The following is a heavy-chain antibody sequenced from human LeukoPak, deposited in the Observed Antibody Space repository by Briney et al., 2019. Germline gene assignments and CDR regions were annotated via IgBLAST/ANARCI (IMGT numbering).Heavy chain of an antibody. D-gene: IGHD3-10*01. J-gene: IGHJ3*02. Sequence: PSETLSLTCTVSGGSISSSSYYWGWIRQPPGKGLEWIGSIYYSGSTYYNPSLKSRVTISVDTSKNQFSLKLSSVTAADTAVYYCARDMGVRPSDIWGQGTMVTVSS. CDR2: IYYSGST. V-gene: IGHV4-39*02. CDR3: ARDMGVRPSDI. CDR1: GGSISSSSYY.